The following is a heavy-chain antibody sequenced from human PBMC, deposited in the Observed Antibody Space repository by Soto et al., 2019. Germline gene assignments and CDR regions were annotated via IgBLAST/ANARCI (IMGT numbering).Heavy chain of an antibody. Sequence: GGSLRLSCEASGFTLSSYWMSWIRQAPGKGLEWVANTRQDGGQSYLVDSVQGRFTISRDNAKNSVYLQMNSLRAEDTAVYYCLRDGSTGWNFDSWGQGNLVTVSS. J-gene: IGHJ4*02. D-gene: IGHD6-25*01. V-gene: IGHV3-7*01. CDR3: LRDGSTGWNFDS. CDR1: GFTLSSYW. CDR2: TRQDGGQS.